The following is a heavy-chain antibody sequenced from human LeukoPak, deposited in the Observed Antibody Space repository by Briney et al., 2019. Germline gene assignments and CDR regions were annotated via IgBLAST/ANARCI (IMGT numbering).Heavy chain of an antibody. J-gene: IGHJ4*02. CDR1: GFTFSSYS. Sequence: KPGGSLRLSCAASGFTFSSYSMNWVRQAPGKGLEWVSSISSSSSYIYYADSVKGRFTISRDNAKNSLYLQMNSLRAEDTAVYYCVRERVYCSSTSCYVLPVAIGAFDYWGQGTLVTVSS. V-gene: IGHV3-21*01. CDR3: VRERVYCSSTSCYVLPVAIGAFDY. CDR2: ISSSSSYI. D-gene: IGHD2-2*01.